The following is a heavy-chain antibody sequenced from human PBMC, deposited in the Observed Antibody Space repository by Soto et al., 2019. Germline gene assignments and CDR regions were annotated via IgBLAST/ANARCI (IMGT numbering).Heavy chain of an antibody. CDR1: GYTFTGYY. J-gene: IGHJ4*02. V-gene: IGHV1-2*02. Sequence: GASVKVSCKASGYTFTGYYMHWVRQAPGQGLEWMGWINPNSGGTNYAQKFQGRVTMTRDTSISTAYMELSRLRSDDTAVYYCARDRSSGLWRYFDYWGQGTLVTVSS. CDR2: INPNSGGT. CDR3: ARDRSSGLWRYFDY. D-gene: IGHD6-19*01.